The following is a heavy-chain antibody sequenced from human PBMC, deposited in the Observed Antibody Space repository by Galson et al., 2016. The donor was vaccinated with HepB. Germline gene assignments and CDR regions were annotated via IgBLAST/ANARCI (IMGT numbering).Heavy chain of an antibody. V-gene: IGHV3-23*01. J-gene: IGHJ4*02. CDR3: ARGVGYGSGSHFDY. D-gene: IGHD3-10*01. CDR2: ITAGSTST. Sequence: GRGLEWVSSITAGSTSTFYADSVKGRFTMSRDNSKNTLYLQMNSLRAEDTAVYYCARGVGYGSGSHFDYWGQGTLVTVSS.